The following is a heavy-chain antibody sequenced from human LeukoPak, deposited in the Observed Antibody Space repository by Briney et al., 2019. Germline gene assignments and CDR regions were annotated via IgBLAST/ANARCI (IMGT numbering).Heavy chain of an antibody. D-gene: IGHD4-17*01. Sequence: SETLSLTCAVYGRSFSGYYWSWIRQPPGKGVEWIGEINHSRSTNYKPSVKSRVTISVDTSKNQFSLNLSSVTAADTAVYYCARGGAYGCLDYWGQGTLVTVSS. CDR1: GRSFSGYY. J-gene: IGHJ4*02. CDR3: ARGGAYGCLDY. V-gene: IGHV4-34*01. CDR2: INHSRST.